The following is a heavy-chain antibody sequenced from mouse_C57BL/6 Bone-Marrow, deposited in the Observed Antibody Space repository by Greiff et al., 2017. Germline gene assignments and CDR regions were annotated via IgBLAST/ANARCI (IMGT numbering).Heavy chain of an antibody. V-gene: IGHV1-82*01. CDR3: ALPLFDY. D-gene: IGHD6-1*01. Sequence: VQLQESGPELVKPGASVKISCKASGYAFSSSWMNWVKQRPGKGLEWIGWIYPGDGGTNYNGKFKGKATLTADKPSSTASIKLSSLTSDDATVYFCALPLFDYWGQGTTLTVSS. J-gene: IGHJ2*01. CDR2: IYPGDGGT. CDR1: GYAFSSSW.